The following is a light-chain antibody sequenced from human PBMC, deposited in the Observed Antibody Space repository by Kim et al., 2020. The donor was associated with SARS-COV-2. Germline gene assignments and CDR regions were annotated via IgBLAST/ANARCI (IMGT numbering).Light chain of an antibody. CDR3: QQTYGFPLT. Sequence: DIQMTQSPSTLYASVGDRVTITCRSSQSSSTYVMWYQQRSGKAPRLLIYAASTLQSGVPSRFSGSGSGTHFSLTISSLQPDDFATYYCQQTYGFPLTFGQGTQLEIK. CDR1: QSSSTY. J-gene: IGKJ5*01. V-gene: IGKV1-39*01. CDR2: AAS.